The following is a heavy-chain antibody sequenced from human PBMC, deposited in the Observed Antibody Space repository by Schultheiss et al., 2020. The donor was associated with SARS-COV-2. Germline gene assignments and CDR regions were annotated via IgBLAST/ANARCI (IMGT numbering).Heavy chain of an antibody. CDR1: GFTFSDYY. V-gene: IGHV3-11*01. J-gene: IGHJ3*02. Sequence: GGSLRLSCAASGFTFSDYYMSWIRQAPGKGLEWVSYISSSGSTIYYADSVKGRFTISRDNAKNSLYLQMNSLRAEDTALYYCAKDLSPRIAAAGMGAFDIWGQGTMVTVSS. CDR3: AKDLSPRIAAAGMGAFDI. CDR2: ISSSGSTI. D-gene: IGHD6-13*01.